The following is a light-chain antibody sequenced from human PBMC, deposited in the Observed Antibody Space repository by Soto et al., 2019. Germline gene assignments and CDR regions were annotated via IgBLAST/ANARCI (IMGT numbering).Light chain of an antibody. CDR3: QHRTNWPRT. J-gene: IGKJ2*01. Sequence: EVVLTQSPVTLSLSPGERATLSCRASQSVGTFLAWYQQKPGQAPRLIIDDTSNRATGIPARFSGTGSGTDFALTISSVAPEDFAVYFCQHRTNWPRTFGQGTKLDIK. CDR2: DTS. V-gene: IGKV3-11*01. CDR1: QSVGTF.